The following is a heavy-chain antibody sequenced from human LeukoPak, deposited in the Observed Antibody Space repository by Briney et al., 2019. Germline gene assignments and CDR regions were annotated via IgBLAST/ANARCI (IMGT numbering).Heavy chain of an antibody. D-gene: IGHD5-18*01. CDR3: ARVGRGYSFKVYYFDY. J-gene: IGHJ4*02. Sequence: GSLRLSCAASGFTLSGYAIHWVRQAPGKGLEWVAVISYDGSNKFYADSVKGRFTISRDNSNNTLFLQMNSLRAEDTAVYYCARVGRGYSFKVYYFDYWGQGTLVTVSS. V-gene: IGHV3-30*04. CDR2: ISYDGSNK. CDR1: GFTLSGYA.